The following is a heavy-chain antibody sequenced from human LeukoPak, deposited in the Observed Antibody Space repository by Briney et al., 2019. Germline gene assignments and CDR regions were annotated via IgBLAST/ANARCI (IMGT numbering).Heavy chain of an antibody. J-gene: IGHJ4*02. CDR2: ISGSGGST. D-gene: IGHD2-2*02. CDR1: GFTFSSYA. V-gene: IGHV3-23*01. CDR3: AKGYCSSTSCYRLDC. Sequence: GGSLRLSCAASGFTFSSYAMSWVRQAPGKGLEWVSAISGSGGSTYYADSAKGRFTISRDNSKNTLYLQMNSLRAEDTAVYYCAKGYCSSTSCYRLDCWGQGTLVTVSS.